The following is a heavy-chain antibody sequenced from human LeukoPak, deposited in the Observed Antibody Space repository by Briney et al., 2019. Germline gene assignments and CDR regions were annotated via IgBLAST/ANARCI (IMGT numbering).Heavy chain of an antibody. J-gene: IGHJ6*02. V-gene: IGHV3-23*01. CDR3: AKGGVRGDPRYYYYGMDV. CDR1: GFTFSNYA. Sequence: GGSLRLSCAGSGFTFSNYAMTWVRHAPGKGLEWVSGISGSGGTTYYADSVKGRFTISRDNSKNTLYLQMNSLRAEDTAVYYCAKGGVRGDPRYYYYGMDVWGQGTTVTVSS. CDR2: ISGSGGTT. D-gene: IGHD3-10*01.